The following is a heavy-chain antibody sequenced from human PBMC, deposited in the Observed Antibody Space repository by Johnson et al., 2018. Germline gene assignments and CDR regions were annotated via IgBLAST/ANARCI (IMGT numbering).Heavy chain of an antibody. CDR1: GGTFSSYA. Sequence: QVQLVQSGAEVKKPGSSVKVSCKASGGTFSSYAISWVRQAPGQGLEWMGGIIPIFGTANYAQKFQGRVPITADESTSTAYRGLSSLRSEDTAGYSCAKDGNWNDDPTLYYYYYMDVWGKVTTVTFSS. D-gene: IGHD1-1*01. J-gene: IGHJ6*03. V-gene: IGHV1-69*12. CDR3: AKDGNWNDDPTLYYYYYMDV. CDR2: IIPIFGTA.